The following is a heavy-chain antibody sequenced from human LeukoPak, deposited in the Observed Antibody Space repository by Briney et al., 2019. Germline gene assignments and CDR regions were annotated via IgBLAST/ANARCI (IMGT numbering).Heavy chain of an antibody. CDR1: GGTFSSYA. CDR3: ARDRQQLSDRYFDY. V-gene: IGHV1-69*13. Sequence: ASVKVSCKASGGTFSSYAISWVRQAPGQGLEWMGGIIPIFGTANYAQKFQGRVTITADESTSTAYMELSSLRSEDTAVYYCARDRQQLSDRYFDYWGQGTLVTVSS. D-gene: IGHD6-13*01. J-gene: IGHJ4*02. CDR2: IIPIFGTA.